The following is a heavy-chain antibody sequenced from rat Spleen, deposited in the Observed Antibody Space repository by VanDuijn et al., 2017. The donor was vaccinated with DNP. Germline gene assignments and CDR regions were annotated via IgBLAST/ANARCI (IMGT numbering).Heavy chain of an antibody. CDR2: ISYEGSST. J-gene: IGHJ3*01. Sequence: EVQLVESGGGLVQPGRSLKLSCAASGFTFSDYYMAWVRQAPKKGLEWVASISYEGSSTYYRDSVKGRFTISRDNAKSTLYLQMNSLRSEDTATYYCTRDEYLRLFDYWGQGTLVTVSS. V-gene: IGHV5-22*01. D-gene: IGHD2-1*01. CDR3: TRDEYLRLFDY. CDR1: GFTFSDYY.